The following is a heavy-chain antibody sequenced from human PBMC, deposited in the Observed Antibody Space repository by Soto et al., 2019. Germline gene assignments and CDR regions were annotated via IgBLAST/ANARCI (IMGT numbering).Heavy chain of an antibody. J-gene: IGHJ3*02. Sequence: QVQLVESGGGVVQPGRSLRLSCAASGFTFSSYGMHWVRQAPGKGLEWVAVISYDGSNKYYADSVKGRFTISRDNSKNTLYMQMNRLRAEDTAVYYCAKDQNLYYDFWSGPWDAFDIWCQGTMVTVSS. D-gene: IGHD3-3*01. CDR3: AKDQNLYYDFWSGPWDAFDI. V-gene: IGHV3-30*18. CDR2: ISYDGSNK. CDR1: GFTFSSYG.